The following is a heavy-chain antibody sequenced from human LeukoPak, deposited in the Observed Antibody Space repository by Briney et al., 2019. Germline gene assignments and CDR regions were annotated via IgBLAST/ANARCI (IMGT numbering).Heavy chain of an antibody. CDR1: GGSFSGYY. CDR3: ARGYYYGSGSFPTYYYYYGMDV. CDR2: INHSGST. J-gene: IGHJ6*02. Sequence: SETLSLTCAVYGGSFSGYYWSWIRQPPGKGLEWIGEINHSGSTNYNPSLKSRVTISVDTPKNQFSLKLSSVTAADTAVYYCARGYYYGSGSFPTYYYYYGMDVWGQGTTVTVSS. D-gene: IGHD3-10*01. V-gene: IGHV4-34*01.